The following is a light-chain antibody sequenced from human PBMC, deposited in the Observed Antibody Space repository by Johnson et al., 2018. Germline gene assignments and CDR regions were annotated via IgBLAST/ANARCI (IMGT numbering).Light chain of an antibody. V-gene: IGLV1-51*02. CDR3: GTWDSSLSAGNV. CDR1: SSNIGNNY. CDR2: ENN. Sequence: QSVLTQPPSVSAAPGQKVTISCSGSSSNIGNNYVSWYQQLPGTAPKLLIYENNKRPSVIPDRFSGSKSGTSATLGITGLQTGDEADYYCGTWDSSLSAGNVFRTGTKVTVL. J-gene: IGLJ1*01.